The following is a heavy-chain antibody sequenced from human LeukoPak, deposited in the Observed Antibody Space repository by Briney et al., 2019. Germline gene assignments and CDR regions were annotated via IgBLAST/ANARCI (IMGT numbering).Heavy chain of an antibody. CDR1: GLTFSSYA. D-gene: IGHD6-25*01. J-gene: IGHJ6*03. CDR3: ARKGIGSSRYQNMDV. Sequence: GGSLRLSCAASGLTFSSYAMSWVRQAPGKGPEWVSTFSIDGGRTYYADSVKGRFTVSRDTSKNTLYLQMNSLRAEDTAVYYCARKGIGSSRYQNMDVWGKGTTVTVSS. V-gene: IGHV3-23*01. CDR2: FSIDGGRT.